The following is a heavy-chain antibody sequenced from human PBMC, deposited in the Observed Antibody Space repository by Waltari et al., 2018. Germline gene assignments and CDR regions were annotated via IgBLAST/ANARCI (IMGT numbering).Heavy chain of an antibody. CDR2: ISGSGGST. CDR1: GFTFSSYA. Sequence: LSCAASGFTFSSYAMSWVRQAPGKGLEWVSAISGSGGSTYYADSVKGRFTISRDNSKNTLYLQMNSLRAEDTAVYYCAKQPAAGRGYYFDYWGQGTLVTVSS. CDR3: AKQPAAGRGYYFDY. J-gene: IGHJ4*02. D-gene: IGHD6-13*01. V-gene: IGHV3-23*01.